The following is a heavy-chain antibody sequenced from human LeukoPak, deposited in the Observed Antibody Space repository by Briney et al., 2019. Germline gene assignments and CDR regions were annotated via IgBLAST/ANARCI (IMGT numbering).Heavy chain of an antibody. V-gene: IGHV1-18*04. Sequence: GASVKVSCKASGYTFTSYYMHWVRQAPGQGLEWMGWMNPNNGNTNYAQKLQGRVTMTTDTSTSTAYMELRSLRSDDTAVYYCARDLGYSSSWSDPWGQGTLVTVSS. CDR2: MNPNNGNT. J-gene: IGHJ5*02. CDR3: ARDLGYSSSWSDP. CDR1: GYTFTSYY. D-gene: IGHD6-13*01.